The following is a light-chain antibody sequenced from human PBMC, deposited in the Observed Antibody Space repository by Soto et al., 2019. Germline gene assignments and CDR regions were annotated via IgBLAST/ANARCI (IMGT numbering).Light chain of an antibody. CDR1: PSVSSN. CDR3: QQYNNWPPVT. J-gene: IGKJ1*01. Sequence: IVLTQSPATLSVSPGERATLSCRASPSVSSNLAWYQQKPVQAPRLLIYGAATMATGIPGRFSGSGSGTEFTLTHSRLQSEECAVYYSQQYNNWPPVTFCQGTK. V-gene: IGKV3-15*01. CDR2: GAA.